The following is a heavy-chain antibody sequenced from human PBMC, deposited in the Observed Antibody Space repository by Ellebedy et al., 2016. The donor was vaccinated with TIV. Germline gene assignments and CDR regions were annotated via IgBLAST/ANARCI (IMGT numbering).Heavy chain of an antibody. J-gene: IGHJ4*02. CDR2: TYYSGST. V-gene: IGHV4-31*03. CDR3: ARGKFAAAGIDY. CDR1: GGSISRGSYY. Sequence: MPSETLSLTCTVSGGSISRGSYYWNWIRQYPGKGLEWIGYTYYSGSTYYNPSLKSRVNVSVDTSKNQFSLKLSSVTAADTAVYYWARGKFAAAGIDYWGQGTLVTVSS. D-gene: IGHD6-13*01.